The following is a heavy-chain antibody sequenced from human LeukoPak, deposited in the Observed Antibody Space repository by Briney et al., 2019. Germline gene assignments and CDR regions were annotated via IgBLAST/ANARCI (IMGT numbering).Heavy chain of an antibody. J-gene: IGHJ4*02. Sequence: SGGSLRLSCAASGFTFSSYGMHWVRQAPGKGLEWVAVIWYDGSNKYYADSVKGRFTISRDNSKKTLYLQMNSLRAEDTAVYYCAKGQDSSGYLDYWGQGTLVTVSS. D-gene: IGHD3-22*01. CDR2: IWYDGSNK. V-gene: IGHV3-33*06. CDR1: GFTFSSYG. CDR3: AKGQDSSGYLDY.